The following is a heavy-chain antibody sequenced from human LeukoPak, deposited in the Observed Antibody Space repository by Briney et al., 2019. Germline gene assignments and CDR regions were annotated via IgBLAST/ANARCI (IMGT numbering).Heavy chain of an antibody. CDR2: ISAYNGNT. D-gene: IGHD3-3*01. Sequence: GASVRVSCKASGYTFTSYGLSWVRQAPGQGLEWMGWISAYNGNTNYAQKLQGRVTMTTDTSTSTAYMELRSLRSDDTAVYYCARTYYDFWKHYYYYMDVWGKGTTVTVSS. J-gene: IGHJ6*03. V-gene: IGHV1-18*01. CDR1: GYTFTSYG. CDR3: ARTYYDFWKHYYYYMDV.